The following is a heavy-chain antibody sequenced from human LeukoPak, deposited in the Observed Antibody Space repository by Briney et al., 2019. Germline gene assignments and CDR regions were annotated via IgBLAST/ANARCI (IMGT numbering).Heavy chain of an antibody. CDR2: IYSGGST. CDR1: GFSFSSSY. D-gene: IGHD6-6*01. Sequence: PGGSLRLSCAASGFSFSSSYMSWVRQAPGKGLEWVSLIYSGGSTYYSGSVKGRFTISRDNSKNTMFLQMNSLRAEDTAVYYCARVIAARHFDYWGQGTLVTVSS. V-gene: IGHV3-66*01. CDR3: ARVIAARHFDY. J-gene: IGHJ4*02.